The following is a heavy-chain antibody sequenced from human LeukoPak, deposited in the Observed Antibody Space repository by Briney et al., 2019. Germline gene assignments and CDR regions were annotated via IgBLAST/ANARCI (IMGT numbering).Heavy chain of an antibody. D-gene: IGHD1-7*01. CDR3: ATGSSYPPGELDY. V-gene: IGHV4-59*02. Sequence: PSETLSLTCTVSGGSVSNYYWSWVRQPPGKGPEYIGYIYHSGTTNYNPSLKSRVTMSLDTSKNQFSLKLSSVTAADTALYYCATGSSYPPGELDYWGQGSLVTVSS. J-gene: IGHJ4*02. CDR1: GGSVSNYY. CDR2: IYHSGTT.